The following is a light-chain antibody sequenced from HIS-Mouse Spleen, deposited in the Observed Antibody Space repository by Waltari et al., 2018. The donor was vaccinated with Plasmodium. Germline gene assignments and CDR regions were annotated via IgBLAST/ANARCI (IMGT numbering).Light chain of an antibody. CDR2: GKN. CDR3: NSRDSSGNHLV. Sequence: SSELTQDPAVSVALGQTVRITCQGDSLRSYYASWYQQKPGQAPVLVIYGKNNRPSGIPYRFSGSRSGNTASLTITGAQAEDEADYYCNSRDSSGNHLVFGGGTKLTVL. V-gene: IGLV3-19*01. J-gene: IGLJ2*01. CDR1: SLRSYY.